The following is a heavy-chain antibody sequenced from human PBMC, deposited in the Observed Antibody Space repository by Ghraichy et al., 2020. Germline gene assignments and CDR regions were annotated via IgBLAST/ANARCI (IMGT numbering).Heavy chain of an antibody. Sequence: GGSLRLPCAASGFTFRSYSMNWVRQAPGKGLEWVSYISSSSNTIYYADSVKGRFTISRDNAKNSLYLQMNSLRDEDTAVYYCARLSRYYDILTGYYNSASDYWGQGTLVTVSS. CDR2: ISSSSNTI. CDR3: ARLSRYYDILTGYYNSASDY. D-gene: IGHD3-9*01. CDR1: GFTFRSYS. V-gene: IGHV3-48*02. J-gene: IGHJ4*02.